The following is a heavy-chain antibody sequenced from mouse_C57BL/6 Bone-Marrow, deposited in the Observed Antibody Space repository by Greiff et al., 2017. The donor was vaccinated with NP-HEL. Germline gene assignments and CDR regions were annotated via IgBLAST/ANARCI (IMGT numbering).Heavy chain of an antibody. CDR1: GYTFTSYG. CDR2: IYPRSGNT. Sequence: VKLVESGAELARPGASVKLSCKASGYTFTSYGISWVKQRTGQGLEWIGEIYPRSGNTYYNEKFKGKATLTADKSSSTAYMELRSLTSEDSAVYFCAREGYYGDWFAYWGQGTLVTVSA. J-gene: IGHJ3*01. V-gene: IGHV1-81*01. D-gene: IGHD1-1*01. CDR3: AREGYYGDWFAY.